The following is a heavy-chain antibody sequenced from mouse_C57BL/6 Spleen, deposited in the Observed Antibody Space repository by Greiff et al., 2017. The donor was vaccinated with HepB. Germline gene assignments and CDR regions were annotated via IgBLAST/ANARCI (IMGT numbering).Heavy chain of an antibody. CDR3: ARWRDGYHAWFAY. J-gene: IGHJ3*01. V-gene: IGHV3-6*01. CDR1: GYSITSGYY. Sequence: EVKLLESGPGLVKPSQSLSLTCSVTGYSITSGYYWNWIRQFPGNKLEWMGYISYDGSNNYNPSLKNQISITRDTSKNQFFLKLNSVTTEDTATYYCARWRDGYHAWFAYWGQGTLVTVSA. CDR2: ISYDGSN. D-gene: IGHD2-3*01.